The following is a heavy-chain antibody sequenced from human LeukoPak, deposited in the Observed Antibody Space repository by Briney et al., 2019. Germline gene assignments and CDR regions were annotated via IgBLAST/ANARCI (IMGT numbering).Heavy chain of an antibody. J-gene: IGHJ4*02. Sequence: GGPLRLSCAASGFTFSDYYMSWIRQAPGKGLEWVSYISSSGSTIYYADSVKGRFTISRDNAKNSLYLQMSNLRAEDTAVYYCARGGDNYGYIFDYWGQGTLVTVSS. CDR1: GFTFSDYY. D-gene: IGHD5-18*01. V-gene: IGHV3-11*04. CDR2: ISSSGSTI. CDR3: ARGGDNYGYIFDY.